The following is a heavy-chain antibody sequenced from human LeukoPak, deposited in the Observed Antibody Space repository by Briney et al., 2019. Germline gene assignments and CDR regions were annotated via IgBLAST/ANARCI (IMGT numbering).Heavy chain of an antibody. Sequence: PSETLSLTCTVFGDSIDSSSWSWIRQPVGKGLEWIGRIYLGGSPIYNPSLKSRVIMTVDTSKNQFLLWLRSVTAAETAIYYCANCEGNWFDPWGQGTLVTVSS. CDR1: GDSIDSSS. V-gene: IGHV4-4*07. J-gene: IGHJ5*02. D-gene: IGHD2-21*01. CDR3: ANCEGNWFDP. CDR2: IYLGGSP.